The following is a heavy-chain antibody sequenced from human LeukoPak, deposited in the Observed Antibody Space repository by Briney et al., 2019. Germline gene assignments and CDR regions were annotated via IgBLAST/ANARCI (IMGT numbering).Heavy chain of an antibody. Sequence: SVKVSCKASGGTFSSYAISWVRQAPGQGLEWMGGIIPIFGTANYAQKFQGRVTITADESTSTAYMELSSLRSEDTAVYYCARDIRVVKDYFDYWGQGTLVTVSS. CDR3: ARDIRVVKDYFDY. CDR1: GGTFSSYA. D-gene: IGHD3-22*01. V-gene: IGHV1-69*13. CDR2: IIPIFGTA. J-gene: IGHJ4*02.